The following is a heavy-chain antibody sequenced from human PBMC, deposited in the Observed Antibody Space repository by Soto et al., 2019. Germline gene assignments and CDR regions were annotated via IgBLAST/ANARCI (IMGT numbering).Heavy chain of an antibody. CDR3: AREEMYSSSWYPDY. J-gene: IGHJ4*02. CDR2: ISHSSHYI. D-gene: IGHD6-13*01. V-gene: IGHV3-21*01. Sequence: EVQLVESGGGLVKPGGSLRLSCAASGFTFNSYSMNWVRQAPGKGLEWVSSISHSSHYIYYADSMKGRFTISRDNAKNSLYLQMNSLRADDTAVYYCAREEMYSSSWYPDYWGQGTLVTVSS. CDR1: GFTFNSYS.